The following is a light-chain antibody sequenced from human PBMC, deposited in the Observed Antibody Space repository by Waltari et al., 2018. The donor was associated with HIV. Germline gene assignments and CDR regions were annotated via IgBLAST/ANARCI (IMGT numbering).Light chain of an antibody. Sequence: EIVLTQSPATLSLSPGERATLSCRASQSVGTFLAWYQQKPGQAPRLLIYAVSKRATGIPARFSGSGSGTDFTLTISSLEPEDFAIYYCQRRTNWPPEITFGGGSKVEIK. CDR3: QRRTNWPPEIT. CDR1: QSVGTF. J-gene: IGKJ4*01. V-gene: IGKV3-11*01. CDR2: AVS.